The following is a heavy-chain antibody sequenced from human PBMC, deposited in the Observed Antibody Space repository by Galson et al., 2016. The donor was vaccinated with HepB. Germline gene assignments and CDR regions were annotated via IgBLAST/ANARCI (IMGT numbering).Heavy chain of an antibody. CDR1: GFTFSSYS. V-gene: IGHV3-21*01. CDR2: ISGSSTYI. CDR3: AREGYWYGMDV. Sequence: SLRLSCAASGFTFSSYSMSWVRQAPGKGLEWVSSISGSSTYIYYADSVKGRFTISRDNAKNSLYLQMISLRDEDTAVCYCAREGYWYGMDVWGQGTTVTVSS. D-gene: IGHD2-8*02. J-gene: IGHJ6*02.